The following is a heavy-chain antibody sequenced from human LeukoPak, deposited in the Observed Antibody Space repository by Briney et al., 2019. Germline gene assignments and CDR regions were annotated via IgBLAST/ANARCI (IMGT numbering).Heavy chain of an antibody. Sequence: GGSLRLSCAASGFTVISNYMSWVRQAPGKGLEWVSVIYSGGSTHYTDPVRGRFTISRDNSKNTLYLQMNSLRVDDTAMYYCAREITMVRGVPMYYFDYWGQGTLVTVSS. V-gene: IGHV3-66*02. D-gene: IGHD3-10*01. CDR2: IYSGGST. CDR3: AREITMVRGVPMYYFDY. CDR1: GFTVISNY. J-gene: IGHJ4*02.